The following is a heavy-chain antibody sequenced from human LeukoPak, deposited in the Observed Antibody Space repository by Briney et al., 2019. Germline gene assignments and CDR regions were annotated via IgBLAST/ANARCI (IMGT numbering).Heavy chain of an antibody. CDR2: INWNGGST. CDR3: AKKYSTGLDP. Sequence: GGSLRLSCAASGFTFDDYGMSWVRQAPGKGLEWVSGINWNGGSTGYADSVKGRFTISRDNAKNSLYLQMNSLRAEDTAIYYCAKKYSTGLDPWGQGTLVTVSS. D-gene: IGHD1-26*01. CDR1: GFTFDDYG. V-gene: IGHV3-20*04. J-gene: IGHJ5*02.